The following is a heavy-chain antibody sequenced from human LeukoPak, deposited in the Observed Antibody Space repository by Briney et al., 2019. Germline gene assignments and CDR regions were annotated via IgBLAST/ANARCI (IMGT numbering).Heavy chain of an antibody. CDR3: AREPTVTTPYFDY. CDR2: ISSSSSYT. J-gene: IGHJ4*02. CDR1: GFTFSDYY. Sequence: GESLRLSCAASGFTFSDYYMSWIRQAPGKGLEWVSYISSSSSYTNYADSVKGRFTISRDNAKNSLYLQMNSLRAEDTAVYYCAREPTVTTPYFDYWGQGTLVTVSS. D-gene: IGHD4-17*01. V-gene: IGHV3-11*06.